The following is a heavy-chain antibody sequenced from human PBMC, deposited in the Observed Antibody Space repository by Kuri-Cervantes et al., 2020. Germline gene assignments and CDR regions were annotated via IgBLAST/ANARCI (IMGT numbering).Heavy chain of an antibody. V-gene: IGHV1-24*01. J-gene: IGHJ1*01. CDR3: ATPPGLVGATRLYFQH. CDR1: GYTLTELS. D-gene: IGHD1-26*01. Sequence: ASVKVSCKVSGYTLTELSMHWVRQAPGKGLEWMGGFDPKDGETIYAQKFQGRVTMTEDTSTDTAYMELSSLRSEDTAVYYCATPPGLVGATRLYFQHWGQGTLVTVSS. CDR2: FDPKDGET.